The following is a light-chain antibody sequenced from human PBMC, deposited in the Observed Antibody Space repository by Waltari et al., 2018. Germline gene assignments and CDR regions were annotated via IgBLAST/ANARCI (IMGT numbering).Light chain of an antibody. CDR1: QSISSN. J-gene: IGKJ1*01. V-gene: IGKV1-39*01. CDR3: QQSYSTPQT. Sequence: DIQMTQSPSSLYASVGDRVTITCRASQSISSNLNWYQQKPGKAPKLLIYAASSLQSGVPSRCSGSGSGTDFTLTISSLQPEDFATYYCQQSYSTPQTFGQGTKVEIK. CDR2: AAS.